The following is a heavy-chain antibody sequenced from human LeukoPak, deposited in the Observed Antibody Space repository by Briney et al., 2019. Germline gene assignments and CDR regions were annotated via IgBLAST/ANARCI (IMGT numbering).Heavy chain of an antibody. CDR3: AGADNYDRDY. D-gene: IGHD3-22*01. V-gene: IGHV3-7*01. J-gene: IGHJ4*02. CDR1: GLTFSSYW. Sequence: GGSLRLSCTASGLTFSSYWMSWVRQVPGKGLEWVANIKQDGSEKYYVDSVKGRFTISRDNARNSLYLQMNSLRAEDTALYCCAGADNYDRDYWGQGTLVTVSS. CDR2: IKQDGSEK.